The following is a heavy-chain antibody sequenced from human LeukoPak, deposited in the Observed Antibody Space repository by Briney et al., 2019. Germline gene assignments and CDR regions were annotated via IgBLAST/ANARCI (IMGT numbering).Heavy chain of an antibody. CDR2: VHLSGAT. J-gene: IGHJ4*02. CDR3: TRESGAFSPFGF. D-gene: IGHD1-26*01. Sequence: SETLSLTCAVYGGSTTTTNWWSWVRQPPGKGLEWIGEVHLSGATNCNLSLESRVSMSIDKSKNHLSLEVTSVTAADTAIYYCTRESGAFSPFGFWGQGTLVTVSS. CDR1: GGSTTTTNW. V-gene: IGHV4-4*02.